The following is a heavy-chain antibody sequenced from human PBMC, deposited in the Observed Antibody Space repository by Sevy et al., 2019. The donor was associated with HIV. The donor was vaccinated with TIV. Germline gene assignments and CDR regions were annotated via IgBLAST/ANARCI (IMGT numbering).Heavy chain of an antibody. CDR2: ISGSGTRT. J-gene: IGHJ6*03. Sequence: GGSLRLSCAVSGFSFDSYGMTWVRQAPGKGLEWVSGISGSGTRTYYADSVKGRFIISRDNSKNTLYLQMNSHRSEDTAINDCAEGGGGHYDPDEIGYYFYYYNMDVWGKGTTVTVSS. D-gene: IGHD3-22*01. CDR3: AEGGGGHYDPDEIGYYFYYYNMDV. CDR1: GFSFDSYG. V-gene: IGHV3-23*01.